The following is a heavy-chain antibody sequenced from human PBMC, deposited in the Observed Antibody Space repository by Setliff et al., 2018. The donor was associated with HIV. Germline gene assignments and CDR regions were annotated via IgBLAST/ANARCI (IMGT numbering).Heavy chain of an antibody. Sequence: ASVKVSCKTAEYTSASYVINWGRQAAGQGLEWMGWIDPKSGNTGYAQGFQGRLTMTSDTSVRTTYMELLALTSDDTAVYYCAYTSITTRRFDYWGQGTLVTVS. CDR2: IDPKSGNT. J-gene: IGHJ4*02. V-gene: IGHV1-8*01. CDR1: EYTSASYV. CDR3: AYTSITTRRFDY. D-gene: IGHD1-1*01.